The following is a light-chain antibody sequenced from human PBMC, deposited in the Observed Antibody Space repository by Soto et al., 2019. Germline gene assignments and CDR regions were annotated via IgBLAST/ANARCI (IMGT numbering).Light chain of an antibody. V-gene: IGLV1-47*01. J-gene: IGLJ2*01. CDR3: GGWDDSLSGPV. Sequence: QSVLTQPPSASGTPGQSVTISCSGSSSNIGDNTVNWYQQLPGTAPKLLIQRNNQRPSGVPARFSGSKSGTSASLAISGLRSEDEADYYCGGWDDSLSGPVFGGGTKLTVL. CDR1: SSNIGDNT. CDR2: RNN.